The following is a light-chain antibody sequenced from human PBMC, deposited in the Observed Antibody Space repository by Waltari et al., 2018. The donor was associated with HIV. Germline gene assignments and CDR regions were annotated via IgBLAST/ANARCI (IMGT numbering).Light chain of an antibody. CDR1: SSDVGGYNY. J-gene: IGLJ1*01. CDR2: DVS. CDR3: CSYAGSYTFYV. Sequence: QSALTQPRSVSGSPGQSVTISCTGTSSDVGGYNYGSWYQHHPGKAPKLMIYDVSKRPSGVPDRFSGSKSGNTASLTISGLQAEDEADYYCCSYAGSYTFYVFGTGTKVTVL. V-gene: IGLV2-11*01.